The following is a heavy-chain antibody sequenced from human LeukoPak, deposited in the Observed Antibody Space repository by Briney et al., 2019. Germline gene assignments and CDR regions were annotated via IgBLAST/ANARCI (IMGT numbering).Heavy chain of an antibody. J-gene: IGHJ4*02. CDR1: GYTFTGDN. Sequence: ASVKVSCKPSGYTFTGDNIRWVRQAPGQGLEWMGRINANSGGTNYAQTVQGRVTMTRDTSISTDYMELRRLRLDDTAADYCARDYDALELRFRSLADFWGQGTLVIVSS. D-gene: IGHD1-7*01. CDR3: ARDYDALELRFRSLADF. CDR2: INANSGGT. V-gene: IGHV1-2*06.